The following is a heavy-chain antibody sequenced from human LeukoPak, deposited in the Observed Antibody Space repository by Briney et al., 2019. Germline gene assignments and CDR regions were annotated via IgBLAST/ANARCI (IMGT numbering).Heavy chain of an antibody. Sequence: GGSLRLSCAASGFTFSSYGMHWVRQAPGKGLEWVAVIWYDGSNKYYADSVKGRFTISRDNSKNTLYLQMNSLRAEDTAVYYCAREGDSSGYFCTHPDYWGQGTLVTVSS. D-gene: IGHD3-22*01. CDR3: AREGDSSGYFCTHPDY. CDR2: IWYDGSNK. CDR1: GFTFSSYG. V-gene: IGHV3-33*01. J-gene: IGHJ4*02.